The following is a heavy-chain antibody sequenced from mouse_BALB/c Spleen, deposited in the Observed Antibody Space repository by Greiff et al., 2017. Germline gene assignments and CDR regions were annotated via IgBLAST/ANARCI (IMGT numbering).Heavy chain of an antibody. J-gene: IGHJ3*01. CDR3: ARGGYPPFAY. CDR2: IYPGSGNT. CDR1: GYTFTDYY. V-gene: IGHV1-77*01. Sequence: QVHVKQSGAELARPGASVKLSCKASGYTFTDYYINWVKQRTGQGLEWIGEIYPGSGNTYYNEKFKGKATLTADKSSSTAYMQLSSLTSEDSAVYFCARGGYPPFAYWGQGTLVTVSA. D-gene: IGHD2-2*01.